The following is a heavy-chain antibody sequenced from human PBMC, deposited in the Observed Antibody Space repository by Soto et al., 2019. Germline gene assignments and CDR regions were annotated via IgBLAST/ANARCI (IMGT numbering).Heavy chain of an antibody. CDR3: WGGRGFRCWRWLRYGGPP. D-gene: IGHD3-22*01. CDR1: GGSLSGYY. CDR2: INHSGST. V-gene: IGHV4-34*02. J-gene: IGHJ5*02. Sequence: QVQLQQWGAGLLKPSETLSLTCAVNGGSLSGYYWSWIRQPPGKGLEWIGEINHSGSTSYNPSLKSRGNLTGNPAQNQFPLEAGSGAGRDTGVNYRWGGRGFRCWRWLRYGGPPRGPGTLVTVSS.